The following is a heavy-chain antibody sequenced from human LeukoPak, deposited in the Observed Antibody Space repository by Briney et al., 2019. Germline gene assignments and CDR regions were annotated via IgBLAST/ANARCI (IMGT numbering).Heavy chain of an antibody. J-gene: IGHJ6*02. CDR2: MNPNSGNT. V-gene: IGHV1-8*01. Sequence: ASVKVSCKASGYTFTSYDINWVRQATGQGLEWMGWMNPNSGNTGYAQKFQGRVTMTRNTSISTAYMELSNLRSEDTAVYYCARGRSMVRGVIRRVYYYYGMDVWGQGTTVTVSS. CDR3: ARGRSMVRGVIRRVYYYYGMDV. D-gene: IGHD3-10*01. CDR1: GYTFTSYD.